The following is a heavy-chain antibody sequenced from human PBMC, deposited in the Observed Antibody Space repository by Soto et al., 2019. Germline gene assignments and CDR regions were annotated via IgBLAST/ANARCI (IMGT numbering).Heavy chain of an antibody. CDR2: IIPIFGTA. V-gene: IGHV1-69*13. CDR1: GGTFSSYA. D-gene: IGHD5-18*01. Sequence: SVKVSCKASGGTFSSYAISWVRQAPGQGLEWMGGIIPIFGTANYAQKFQDRVTITADESTSTAYMELSSLRSEDTAVYYCARSVANSGYSYGPVDYWGQGTLVTVSS. CDR3: ARSVANSGYSYGPVDY. J-gene: IGHJ4*02.